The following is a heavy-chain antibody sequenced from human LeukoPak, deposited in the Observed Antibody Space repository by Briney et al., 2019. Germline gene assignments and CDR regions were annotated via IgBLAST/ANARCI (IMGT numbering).Heavy chain of an antibody. Sequence: SETLSLTCTVSGVSISNYYWNWIRQAPGRGLEWIGYIYYSGSTNYNPSLKSRVAISLDTSRNQFSLNLTSVTAADTAVYYCARGAAAADDYWGQGTLVTVSS. V-gene: IGHV4-59*01. CDR3: ARGAAAADDY. D-gene: IGHD6-13*01. CDR2: IYYSGST. J-gene: IGHJ4*02. CDR1: GVSISNYY.